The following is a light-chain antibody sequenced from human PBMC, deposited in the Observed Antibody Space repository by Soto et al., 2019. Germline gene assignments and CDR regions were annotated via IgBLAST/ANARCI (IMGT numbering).Light chain of an antibody. CDR2: DVT. V-gene: IGLV2-11*01. J-gene: IGLJ1*01. CDR3: CSYASSYIYV. CDR1: SSDVGGYNY. Sequence: QSALTQPRSVSGSPGQSVTISCTGTSSDVGGYNYVSWYQQHPDKAPKVMIYDVTKRPSGVPDRFSGSKSGNTASLTISGLQAEDEADYYCCSYASSYIYVFGTGTKLT.